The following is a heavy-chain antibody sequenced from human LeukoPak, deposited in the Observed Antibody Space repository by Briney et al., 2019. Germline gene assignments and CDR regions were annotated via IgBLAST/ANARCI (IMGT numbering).Heavy chain of an antibody. CDR1: GFMFSRFG. CDR2: IHGNGETT. D-gene: IGHD6-13*01. CDR3: ASASSHRTAAGGDY. V-gene: IGHV3-23*01. Sequence: PGGSLRLSCVGSGFMFSRFGLIWVRQAPGKGLEWVSGIHGNGETTYYGDSVKGRFTISRDNSKSTLYLQMNSLRVEDTAVYYCASASSHRTAAGGDYWGQGTLVTVST. J-gene: IGHJ4*02.